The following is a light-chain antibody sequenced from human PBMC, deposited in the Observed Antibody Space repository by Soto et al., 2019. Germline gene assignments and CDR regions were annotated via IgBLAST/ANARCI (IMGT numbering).Light chain of an antibody. CDR1: QSVSSSY. CDR3: QQYGNSPIT. V-gene: IGKV3-20*01. Sequence: IVLTQSPGTLSLSPGERATLSCRASQSVSSSYLAWYQRKPGQAPRLLIYGASTRATGIPDRFSVSGSGTDFTLTISRLEPEDFAVYYCQQYGNSPITFGQGTRLEIK. J-gene: IGKJ5*01. CDR2: GAS.